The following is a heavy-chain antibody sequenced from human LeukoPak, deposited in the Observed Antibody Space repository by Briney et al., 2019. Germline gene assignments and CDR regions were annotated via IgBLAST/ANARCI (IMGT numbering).Heavy chain of an antibody. CDR3: ARGPNSNWSGLDF. CDR2: ISPTGSTT. Sequence: GGSLRLSCTASGFSFSGHWMHWARQLPGKGLVWVSRISPTGSTTSYADSVKGRFTVFRDNAKNTLYLQVNNLRAEDTAVYYCARGPNSNWSGLDFWGQGTLLTVSS. CDR1: GFSFSGHW. D-gene: IGHD6-6*01. V-gene: IGHV3-74*01. J-gene: IGHJ4*02.